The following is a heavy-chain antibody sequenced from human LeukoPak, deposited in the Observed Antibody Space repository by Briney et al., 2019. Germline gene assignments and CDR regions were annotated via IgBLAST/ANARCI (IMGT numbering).Heavy chain of an antibody. CDR1: GFTFSSYW. V-gene: IGHV3-74*01. D-gene: IGHD6-19*01. Sequence: GGSLRLSCAASGFTFSSYWMHWVRQAPGKGLVWVSRINSDGSSTSYADSVKGRFTISRDNAKNTLYLQMNSLRAEDTAVCYCARGSGWFYFDYWGQGTLVTVSS. J-gene: IGHJ4*02. CDR2: INSDGSST. CDR3: ARGSGWFYFDY.